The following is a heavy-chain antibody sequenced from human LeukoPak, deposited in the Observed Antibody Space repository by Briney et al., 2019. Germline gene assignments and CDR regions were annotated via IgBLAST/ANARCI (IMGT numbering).Heavy chain of an antibody. CDR1: KFTFSWYA. J-gene: IGHJ6*02. D-gene: IGHD4/OR15-4a*01. CDR3: ARDLSLGDYDAVTSNYRPNYAMDV. V-gene: IGHV3-30*03. CDR2: ISFDGSQK. Sequence: PGGSLRLSCVVSKFTFSWYAMHWVRQTPGKGLKWVAMISFDGSQKYYGDSVKGRFTISRDNSKNTLYLQLNSLRTEDSAVYFCARDLSLGDYDAVTSNYRPNYAMDVWGQGTTVTVSS.